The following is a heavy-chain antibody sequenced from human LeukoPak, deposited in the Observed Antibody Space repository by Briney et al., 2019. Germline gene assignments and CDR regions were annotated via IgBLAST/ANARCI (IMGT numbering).Heavy chain of an antibody. CDR1: GGSISSYY. J-gene: IGHJ3*02. D-gene: IGHD3-22*01. Sequence: PSETLSLTCTVSGGSISSYYWSWLRQPPGKGLEWIGYIYYSGSTNYNPSLKSRVTISVDTSKNQFSLKLSSVTAADTAVYYCARQLIYYYDSSGSILGAFDIWGQGTMVTVSS. CDR3: ARQLIYYYDSSGSILGAFDI. CDR2: IYYSGST. V-gene: IGHV4-59*08.